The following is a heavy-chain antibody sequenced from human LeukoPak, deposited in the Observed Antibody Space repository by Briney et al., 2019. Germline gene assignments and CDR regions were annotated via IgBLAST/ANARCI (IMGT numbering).Heavy chain of an antibody. Sequence: GGSLRLSCAASGFTFSSYWMSWVRQAPGKGLEWVANIKQDGSEKYYVDSVKGRFTISRDNAKNSLYLQMNSLRAEDTAVYYCARDYGSGSYARLYYYTDVWGKGTTVTVSS. CDR3: ARDYGSGSYARLYYYTDV. J-gene: IGHJ6*03. CDR2: IKQDGSEK. D-gene: IGHD3-10*01. CDR1: GFTFSSYW. V-gene: IGHV3-7*01.